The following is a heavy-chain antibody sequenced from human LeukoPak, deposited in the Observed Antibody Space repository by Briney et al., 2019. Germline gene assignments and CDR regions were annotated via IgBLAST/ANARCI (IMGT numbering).Heavy chain of an antibody. J-gene: IGHJ4*02. CDR2: IIPIFGTA. CDR1: GGTFSSYV. CDR3: ATPRIAAAGLFDY. Sequence: SVKVSCKASGGTFSSYVISWVRQAPGQGLEWMGGIIPIFGTANYAQKFQGRVTITTDESTSTAYMELSSLRSEDTAVYHCATPRIAAAGLFDYWGQGTLVTVSS. V-gene: IGHV1-69*05. D-gene: IGHD6-13*01.